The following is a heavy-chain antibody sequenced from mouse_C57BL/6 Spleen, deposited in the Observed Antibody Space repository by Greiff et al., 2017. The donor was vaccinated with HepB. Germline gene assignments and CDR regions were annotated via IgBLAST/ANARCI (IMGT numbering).Heavy chain of an antibody. CDR3: TTCYGNYAYFDY. V-gene: IGHV14-1*01. J-gene: IGHJ2*01. CDR1: GFNIKDYY. D-gene: IGHD2-1*01. CDR2: IDPEDGDT. Sequence: VQLQQSGAELVRPGASVKLSCTASGFNIKDYYMHWVKQRPEQGLEWIGRIDPEDGDTEYAPKFQGKATMTADPSSNTAYLQLSSLTSEDTAVYYCTTCYGNYAYFDYWGQGTTLTVSS.